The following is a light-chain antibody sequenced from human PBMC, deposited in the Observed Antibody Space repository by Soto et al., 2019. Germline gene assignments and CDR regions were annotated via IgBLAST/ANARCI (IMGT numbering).Light chain of an antibody. CDR3: QQYNSYLFT. CDR2: DAS. J-gene: IGKJ3*01. Sequence: DIQMTQSPSTLSASVGDRVTITCRASQIISSWLAWYQQKPGKAPKLLIYDASSLESGVPSRFSGSGSGTEFTLTISSLQPDDFATYYCQQYNSYLFTFGPGTKVDI. CDR1: QIISSW. V-gene: IGKV1-5*01.